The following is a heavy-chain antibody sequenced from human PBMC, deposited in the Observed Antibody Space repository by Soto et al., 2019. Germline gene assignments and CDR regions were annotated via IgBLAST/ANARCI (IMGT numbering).Heavy chain of an antibody. J-gene: IGHJ4*02. CDR3: ARGGDPDS. Sequence: EVQLVESGGGLVQPGGSLRLSCVASGFTFNYYWMHWVRQAPGKGLMWVSRLQTDGSHPVYADSVKGRFTISRDNAKNTLYLQMNNLGAEYPAVYYCARGGDPDSWGQGTLVTVSS. D-gene: IGHD2-21*02. V-gene: IGHV3-74*01. CDR1: GFTFNYYW. CDR2: LQTDGSHP.